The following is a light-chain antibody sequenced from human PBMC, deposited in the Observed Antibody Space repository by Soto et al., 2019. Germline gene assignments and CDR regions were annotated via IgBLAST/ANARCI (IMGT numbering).Light chain of an antibody. J-gene: IGLJ1*01. V-gene: IGLV2-14*03. Sequence: QSVLTQPASVSGSPGQSITISCTGTSSDVGGYNYVSWYQHHPGKAPKLLIYDVSNRPSGVSNRFSCSKSDNTASLTISGLQPEDEADYYCSSYTTSNTRQIVFGTGTKLTVL. CDR2: DVS. CDR3: SSYTTSNTRQIV. CDR1: SSDVGGYNY.